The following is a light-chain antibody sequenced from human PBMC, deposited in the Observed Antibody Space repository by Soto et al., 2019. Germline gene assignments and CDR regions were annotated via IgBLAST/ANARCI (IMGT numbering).Light chain of an antibody. V-gene: IGKV3-11*01. CDR2: DAS. J-gene: IGKJ1*01. Sequence: EIMLTQSPATLSLSPGERATLSCRASQSVSSYLAWYQQKPGQAPRLLIYDASHRATGIPARFSGSGSGTDSTLTISSLEPEDFAVYYCQQRSNWPPWTFGQGTKVEIK. CDR1: QSVSSY. CDR3: QQRSNWPPWT.